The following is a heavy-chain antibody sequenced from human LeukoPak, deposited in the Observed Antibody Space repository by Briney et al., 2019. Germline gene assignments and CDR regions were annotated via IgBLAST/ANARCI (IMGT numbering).Heavy chain of an antibody. J-gene: IGHJ4*02. Sequence: QPGRSLRLSCAASGFTFSSYAMHWVRQAPGKGLEWVAVISYDGSNKYYADSVRGRFTISRDNSKNTLYLQMNSLRAEDTAVYYCARESGWGSSGWSKGLDYWGQGTLVTVSS. CDR1: GFTFSSYA. V-gene: IGHV3-30-3*01. CDR2: ISYDGSNK. D-gene: IGHD6-19*01. CDR3: ARESGWGSSGWSKGLDY.